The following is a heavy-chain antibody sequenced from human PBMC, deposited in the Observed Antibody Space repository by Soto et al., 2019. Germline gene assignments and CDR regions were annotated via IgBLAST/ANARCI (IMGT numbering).Heavy chain of an antibody. J-gene: IGHJ6*02. CDR1: GGTFSSYA. Sequence: SVKVSCKASGGTFSSYAISWVRQAPGQGLEWMGGIIPIFGTANYARKFQGRVTITADESTSTAYMELSSLRSEDTAVYYCAINYCTNGVCYDDYYYYGMDVWGQGTTVTVSS. CDR2: IIPIFGTA. CDR3: AINYCTNGVCYDDYYYYGMDV. D-gene: IGHD2-8*01. V-gene: IGHV1-69*13.